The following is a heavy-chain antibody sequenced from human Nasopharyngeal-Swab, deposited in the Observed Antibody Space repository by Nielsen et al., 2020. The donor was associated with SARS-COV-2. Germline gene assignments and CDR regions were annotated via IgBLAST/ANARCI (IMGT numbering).Heavy chain of an antibody. CDR1: GFSLSHARMG. J-gene: IGHJ4*02. CDR2: IFSNDEK. V-gene: IGHV2-26*01. CDR3: ARRKSGYSYGGLDY. Sequence: SGPTLVKPTETLTLTCTVSGFSLSHARMGVSWIRQPPGKALEWLAHIFSNDEKSYSTSLKSRLTISKDTSKSQVVLTMTNMDPVDTATYYCARRKSGYSYGGLDYWGQGTLVTVSS. D-gene: IGHD5-18*01.